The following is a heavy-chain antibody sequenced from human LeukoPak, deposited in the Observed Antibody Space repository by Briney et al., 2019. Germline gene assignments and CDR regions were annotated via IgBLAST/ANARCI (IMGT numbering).Heavy chain of an antibody. D-gene: IGHD5-12*01. J-gene: IGHJ6*02. V-gene: IGHV4-34*01. CDR1: GGSFSGYY. CDR2: INHSGST. CDR3: ARDKAYIVATTYYYYYGMDV. Sequence: SETLSLTCAVYGGSFSGYYWSGFRQPPGKGLEWIGEINHSGSTNYNPSLKSRVTISVDTSKNQFSLKLGSVTAADTAVYYCARDKAYIVATTYYYYYGMDVWGQGTTVTVSS.